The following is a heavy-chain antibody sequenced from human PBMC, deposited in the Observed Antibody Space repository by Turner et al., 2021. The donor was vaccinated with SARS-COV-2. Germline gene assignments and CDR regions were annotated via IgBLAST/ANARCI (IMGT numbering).Heavy chain of an antibody. V-gene: IGHV4-59*08. CDR1: GGSISTYY. CDR3: ANYVRYNWNYGYFDL. CDR2: IYYSGRT. Sequence: QVQLQESGTGLVKPSETLSLTCTVSGGSISTYYWSWIRQPPGKGLEWIGYIYYSGRTSYNTSHKSRVTISVDTSKNQFSLKLNSVPAADTAVYYCANYVRYNWNYGYFDLWGRGTLVTVSS. J-gene: IGHJ2*01. D-gene: IGHD1-20*01.